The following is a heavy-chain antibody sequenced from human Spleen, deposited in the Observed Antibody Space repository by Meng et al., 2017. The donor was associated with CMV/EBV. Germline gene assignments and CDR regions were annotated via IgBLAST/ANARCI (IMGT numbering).Heavy chain of an antibody. CDR2: ISGSGQDT. CDR3: ARDFRTFCGSPDCYDGFPH. J-gene: IGHJ4*02. Sequence: GESLKISCAASGFSFMAYNMNWVRQAPGKGLEWVSSISGSGQDTYYAESLRGRFTVSRDNRKKSLYLQIDGLRVEDTAVYYCARDFRTFCGSPDCYDGFPHWGQGTLVTVSS. CDR1: GFSFMAYN. D-gene: IGHD2-21*02. V-gene: IGHV3-21*01.